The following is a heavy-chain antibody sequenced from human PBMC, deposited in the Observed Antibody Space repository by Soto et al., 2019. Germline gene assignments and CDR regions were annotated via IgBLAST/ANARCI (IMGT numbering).Heavy chain of an antibody. CDR2: ISSSSSYI. CDR1: GFTFSSYS. D-gene: IGHD2-2*01. J-gene: IGHJ4*02. V-gene: IGHV3-21*01. CDR3: AREYCSSTSCYLMTFDY. Sequence: GGSLRLSCAASGFTFSSYSMNWVRQAPGKGLEWVSSISSSSSYIYYADSVKGRFTISRDNAKNSLYLQMNSLRAEDTAVYYCAREYCSSTSCYLMTFDYWGQGTLVTVSS.